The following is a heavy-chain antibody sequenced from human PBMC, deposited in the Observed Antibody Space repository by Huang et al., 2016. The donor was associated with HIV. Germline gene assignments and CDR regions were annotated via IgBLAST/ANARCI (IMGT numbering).Heavy chain of an antibody. V-gene: IGHV1-18*01. CDR3: ARDHWYPLQNWFDL. J-gene: IGHJ5*01. Sequence: QVELVQSGAEVKRPGASVRVSCKAAGYIFTKYGINWVRQAPGQGLEWMGLFSAYNVNTNYAEKFQGRVTLTRDTSATTAYMELRDVTSADTAVYYCARDHWYPLQNWFDLWGQGTLVTVSS. CDR2: FSAYNVNT. CDR1: GYIFTKYG. D-gene: IGHD1-1*01.